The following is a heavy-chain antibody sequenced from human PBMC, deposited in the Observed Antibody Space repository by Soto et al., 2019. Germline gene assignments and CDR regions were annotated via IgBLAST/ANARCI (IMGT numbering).Heavy chain of an antibody. CDR3: AREKTAMVTVDY. CDR1: GFTFSYYP. J-gene: IGHJ4*02. Sequence: PGGSLRLSCAASGFTFSYYPLHWVRRAPGKGLEWVSSISGIRDYIRYADSVKGRFTISRDNAKTSLYLQMNSLTAEDTAVYYCAREKTAMVTVDYWGQGTLVTVSS. D-gene: IGHD5-18*01. CDR2: ISGIRDYI. V-gene: IGHV3-21*04.